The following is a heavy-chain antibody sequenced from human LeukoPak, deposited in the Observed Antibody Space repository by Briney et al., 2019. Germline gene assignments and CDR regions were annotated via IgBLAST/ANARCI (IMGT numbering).Heavy chain of an antibody. CDR2: ISWNSGSI. Sequence: GRSLRLSCAASGLTFDDYAMHWVRQAPGKGLEWVSGISWNSGSIGYADSVKGRFTISRDNAKNSLYLQMNSLRAEDTALYYCAKDTSPYSSSSDFDYWGQGTLVTVSS. V-gene: IGHV3-9*01. CDR1: GLTFDDYA. D-gene: IGHD6-6*01. CDR3: AKDTSPYSSSSDFDY. J-gene: IGHJ4*02.